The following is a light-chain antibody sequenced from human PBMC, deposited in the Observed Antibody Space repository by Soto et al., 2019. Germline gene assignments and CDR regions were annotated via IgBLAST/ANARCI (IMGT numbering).Light chain of an antibody. CDR1: QSISSW. CDR3: QQYNSYSFTWT. J-gene: IGKJ1*01. V-gene: IGKV1-5*01. Sequence: DIQMTQSPSTLSASLGDRVTITCRASQSISSWLAWYQQKPGKAPKLLIYDASSLESGVPSRFSGSGSGTEFTLTISSLQPDDFATYYCQQYNSYSFTWTFGQGTKVDIK. CDR2: DAS.